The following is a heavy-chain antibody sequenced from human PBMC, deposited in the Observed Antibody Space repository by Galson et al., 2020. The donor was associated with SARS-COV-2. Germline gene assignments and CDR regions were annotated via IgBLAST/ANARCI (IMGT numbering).Heavy chain of an antibody. CDR1: GFTFDDYA. V-gene: IGHV3-9*01. D-gene: IGHD6-19*01. CDR3: AKDIGLYSSGWGLDY. Sequence: GGSLRLSCAASGFTFDDYAMHWVRQAPGKGLEWVSGISWNSGSIGYADSVKGRFTISRDNAKNSLYLQMNSLRAEDTALYYCAKDIGLYSSGWGLDYWGQGTLVTVSS. CDR2: ISWNSGSI. J-gene: IGHJ4*02.